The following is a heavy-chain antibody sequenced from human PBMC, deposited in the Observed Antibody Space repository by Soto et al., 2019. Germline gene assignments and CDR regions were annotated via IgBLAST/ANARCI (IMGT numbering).Heavy chain of an antibody. CDR1: DGTFSAYF. V-gene: IGHV4-34*01. CDR3: GRGLCTNGVCSQS. Sequence: SETLSLTCALYDGTFSAYFWMWIRQPPGKGLEWIGEINHSGSTNYNPSLKSRVTMSIDTSTNQFSLKLNSVSAADTAVYYCGRGLCTNGVCSQSWGLGTLVTAPQ. J-gene: IGHJ5*02. D-gene: IGHD2-8*01. CDR2: INHSGST.